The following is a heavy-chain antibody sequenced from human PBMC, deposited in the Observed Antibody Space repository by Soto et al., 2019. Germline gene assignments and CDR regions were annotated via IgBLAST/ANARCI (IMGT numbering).Heavy chain of an antibody. D-gene: IGHD6-13*01. CDR1: GFTFSSYW. CDR2: IKQDGSEK. V-gene: IGHV3-7*01. J-gene: IGHJ6*03. Sequence: EVQLVESGGGLVQPGGSLRLSCAASGFTFSSYWMSWVRQAPGKGLEWVANIKQDGSEKYYVDSVKGRFTISRDNAKNSLYLQMNSLRAEDKAVYYCAPEGSRWLYYYCYYLDVWGKGTTVTVSS. CDR3: APEGSRWLYYYCYYLDV.